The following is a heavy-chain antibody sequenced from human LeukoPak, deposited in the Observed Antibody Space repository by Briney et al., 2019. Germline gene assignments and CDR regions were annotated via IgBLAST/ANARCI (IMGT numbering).Heavy chain of an antibody. J-gene: IGHJ5*02. D-gene: IGHD3-22*01. CDR3: ARAGLDHYESSGSWFDP. CDR2: IWYDGSNK. Sequence: GRSLRLFCAACGFPFSSYGMHWLRQAPGKGREGVAVIWYDGSNKYYAVRVKALFTISRDNSKNTLYLKMNSLRAEDTAVYYCARAGLDHYESSGSWFDPWGQGTRDTVSS. V-gene: IGHV3-33*01. CDR1: GFPFSSYG.